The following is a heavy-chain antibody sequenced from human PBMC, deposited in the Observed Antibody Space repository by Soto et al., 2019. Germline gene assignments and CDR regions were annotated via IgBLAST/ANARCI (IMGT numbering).Heavy chain of an antibody. Sequence: QVQLVQSGAEVKKPGASVKVSCKASGYTFTGYYMHWVRQASGQGLEWMGWINPNSGGTNYAQKFQGRVTMTRDTSISTAYMELSRLRSDDTAVYYCAREDIYQTETRNWFDPWGQVTLVTVFS. CDR3: AREDIYQTETRNWFDP. V-gene: IGHV1-2*02. D-gene: IGHD5-12*01. CDR1: GYTFTGYY. CDR2: INPNSGGT. J-gene: IGHJ5*02.